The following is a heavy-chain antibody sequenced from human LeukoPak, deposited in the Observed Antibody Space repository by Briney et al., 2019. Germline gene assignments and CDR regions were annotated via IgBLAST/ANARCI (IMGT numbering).Heavy chain of an antibody. J-gene: IGHJ6*03. D-gene: IGHD3-10*01. CDR1: GYTFTSYY. CDR3: AKPHYYGSGSYYFYYYYMDV. Sequence: ASVKVSCKASGYTFTSYYMHWVQQAPGQGLEWMGIINPSGGSTYYADSVKGRFTISRDNSKNTLYLQMNSLRAEDTAVYYCAKPHYYGSGSYYFYYYYMDVWGKGTTVTVSS. CDR2: INPSGGST. V-gene: IGHV1-46*04.